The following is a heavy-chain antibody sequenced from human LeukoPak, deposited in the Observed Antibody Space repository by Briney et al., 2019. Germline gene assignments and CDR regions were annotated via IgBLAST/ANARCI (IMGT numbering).Heavy chain of an antibody. V-gene: IGHV1-8*01. D-gene: IGHD3-3*01. CDR3: ARVDPDYDFWSGYYFDY. CDR2: MNPNSGNT. J-gene: IGHJ4*02. CDR1: GYTFTSYD. Sequence: ASVKVSCKASGYTFTSYDINWVRQATGLGLEWMGWMNPNSGNTGYAQKFQGRVTMTRNTSISTAYMELSSLRSKDTAVYYCARVDPDYDFWSGYYFDYWGQGTLVTVSS.